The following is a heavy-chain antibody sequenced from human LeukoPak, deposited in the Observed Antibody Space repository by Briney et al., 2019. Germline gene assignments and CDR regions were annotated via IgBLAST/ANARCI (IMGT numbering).Heavy chain of an antibody. CDR1: GFTFSSYW. V-gene: IGHV3-7*01. D-gene: IGHD2-15*01. J-gene: IGHJ3*02. CDR3: ARVFCSGGSCYRGIKNAFDI. Sequence: PGGSLRLSCAASGFTFSSYWMSWVRQAPGKGLEWVANMKQDGSEKYYVDSVKGRFTISRDNAKNSLYLQMNSLRAEDTAVYYCARVFCSGGSCYRGIKNAFDIWRQGTMVTVSS. CDR2: MKQDGSEK.